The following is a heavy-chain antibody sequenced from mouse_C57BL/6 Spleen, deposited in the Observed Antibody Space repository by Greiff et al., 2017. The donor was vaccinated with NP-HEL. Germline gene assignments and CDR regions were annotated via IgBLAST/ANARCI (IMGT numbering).Heavy chain of an antibody. Sequence: DVKLQESGPGLVKPSQSLSLTCSVTGYSITSGYYWNLIRQFPGNKLEWMGYISYDGSNNYNPSFKKRITITRDTSKNQFYLKLNTVTTEDTATYDCARESGDYELDYWGQGTTLTVSS. J-gene: IGHJ2*01. CDR2: ISYDGSN. CDR1: GYSITSGYY. CDR3: ARESGDYELDY. V-gene: IGHV3-6*01. D-gene: IGHD2-4*01.